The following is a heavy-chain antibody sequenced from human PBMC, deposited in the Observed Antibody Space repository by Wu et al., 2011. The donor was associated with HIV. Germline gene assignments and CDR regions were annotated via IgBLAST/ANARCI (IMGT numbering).Heavy chain of an antibody. CDR2: INPDSGGT. J-gene: IGHJ4*02. CDR1: GYTFTGYY. V-gene: IGHV1-2*02. CDR3: ALRTRAGSGSDY. Sequence: QVQLVQSGAEVKKPGASVKVSCKASGYTFTGYYIHWVRQAPGQGLEWMGWINPDSGGTNYAQKFQGRVTITADKSTSTAYMELSSLRSEDTAVYYCALRTRAGSGSDYWGQGTLVTVSS. D-gene: IGHD3-10*01.